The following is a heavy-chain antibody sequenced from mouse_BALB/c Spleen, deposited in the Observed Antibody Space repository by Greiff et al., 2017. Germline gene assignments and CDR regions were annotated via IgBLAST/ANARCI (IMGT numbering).Heavy chain of an antibody. CDR3: ARRGGDPACFAY. CDR2: ISSGSSTI. J-gene: IGHJ3*01. D-gene: IGHD2-13*01. CDR1: GFTFSSFG. V-gene: IGHV5-17*02. Sequence: EVMLVESGGGLVQPGGSRKLSCAASGFTFSSFGMHWVRQAPEKGLEWVAYISSGSSTIYYADTVKGRFTISRDNPKNTLFLQMTSLRSEDTAMYYCARRGGDPACFAYWGQGTLVTVSA.